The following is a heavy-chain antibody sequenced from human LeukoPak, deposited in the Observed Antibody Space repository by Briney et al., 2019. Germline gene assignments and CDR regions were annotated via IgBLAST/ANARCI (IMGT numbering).Heavy chain of an antibody. CDR3: ARDLNYVTLGYDILADVGYYFDY. Sequence: ASVKVSCKASGYTFTAYGISWVRQAPGQGLEWMGWISGKNGNTNYAQKLQGRVTMTTDTSTTIAYMELRSLRSDDTAIYYCARDLNYVTLGYDILADVGYYFDYWGQGSLVTVSS. CDR2: ISGKNGNT. V-gene: IGHV1-18*01. D-gene: IGHD3-9*01. J-gene: IGHJ4*02. CDR1: GYTFTAYG.